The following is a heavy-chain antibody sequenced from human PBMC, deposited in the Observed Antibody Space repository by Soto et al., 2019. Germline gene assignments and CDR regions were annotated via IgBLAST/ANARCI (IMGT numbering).Heavy chain of an antibody. Sequence: GGSLRLSCAASGFTFSSYGMHWVRQAPGKGLEWVAVISYDGSNKYYADSVKGRFTISRDNSKNTLYLQMNSLRVDDTAVYYCGKERRGSGWSVCNFWGQGSLVTAPQ. V-gene: IGHV3-30*18. CDR1: GFTFSSYG. CDR3: GKERRGSGWSVCNF. CDR2: ISYDGSNK. D-gene: IGHD6-19*01. J-gene: IGHJ4*02.